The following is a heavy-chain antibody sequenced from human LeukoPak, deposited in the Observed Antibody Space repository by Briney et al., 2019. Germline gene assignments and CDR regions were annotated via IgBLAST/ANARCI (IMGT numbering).Heavy chain of an antibody. J-gene: IGHJ4*02. D-gene: IGHD6-13*01. V-gene: IGHV3-21*04. CDR2: ITSSSSYI. CDR1: GFTFSTYN. CDR3: AKDRPTVYSSSWLHFLDS. Sequence: PGGSLRLSCAASGFTFSTYNMNWVRQAPGKGLEWVSSITSSSSYIYYADSVKGRFTISRDNAKNSLYLQMNSLRADDTAVYYCAKDRPTVYSSSWLHFLDSWGQGTLVTVSS.